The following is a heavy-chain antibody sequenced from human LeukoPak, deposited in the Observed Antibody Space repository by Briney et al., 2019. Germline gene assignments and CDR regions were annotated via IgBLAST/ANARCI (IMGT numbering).Heavy chain of an antibody. CDR1: GFTFSSYG. V-gene: IGHV3-30*03. J-gene: IGHJ1*01. D-gene: IGHD1-26*01. CDR2: MSYDATSK. CDR3: AGQGAMTTRVDYFLH. Sequence: GRSLRLSCAASGFTFSSYGVHWVRQAPGKGLEWVAIMSYDATSKYYADSVKGRFTISRDNSKNTLYLHMNSLRAEDTAMYYCAGQGAMTTRVDYFLHWGQGTLVTVSS.